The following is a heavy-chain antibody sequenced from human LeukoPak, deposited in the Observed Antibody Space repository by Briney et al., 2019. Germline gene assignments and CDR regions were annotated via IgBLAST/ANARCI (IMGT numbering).Heavy chain of an antibody. Sequence: ASVKVSCKASGYTFTSYDINWVRQATGQGLEWMGWMNPNSGNTGYAQKFQGRVTMTRNTSISTAYMELSSLRSEDTAVYYCARCPSGDHYYYYMDVWGKGTTVTVSS. D-gene: IGHD4-17*01. V-gene: IGHV1-8*01. CDR3: ARCPSGDHYYYYMDV. J-gene: IGHJ6*03. CDR1: GYTFTSYD. CDR2: MNPNSGNT.